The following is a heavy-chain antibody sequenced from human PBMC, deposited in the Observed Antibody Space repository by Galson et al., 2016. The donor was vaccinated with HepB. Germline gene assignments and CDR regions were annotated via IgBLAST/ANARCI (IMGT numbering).Heavy chain of an antibody. CDR3: ADRGNSWPYY. CDR1: GVTFSTSA. J-gene: IGHJ4*02. V-gene: IGHV1-58*01. CDR2: IVAGNGDT. Sequence: SVKVSCKASGVTFSTSAVQWVRQARGQHLEWIGWIVAGNGDTKYAQKFQERVTITRDMSTRTAYMELSSLTSEDTAVYYCADRGNSWPYYWGQGTPFTVTS. D-gene: IGHD6-13*01.